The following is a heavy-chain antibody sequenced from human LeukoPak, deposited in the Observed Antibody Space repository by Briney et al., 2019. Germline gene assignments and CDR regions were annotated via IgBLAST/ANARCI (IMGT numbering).Heavy chain of an antibody. Sequence: GGSQRLSCAASGFTVSNNYMTWVRQAPGKGLEWVSVIYSDGRTYYADSVKGRFDISRDNSKNTLYLQMNSLRAEDTAVYYCARDTGGFDFWGQGTLVTVSS. D-gene: IGHD3-16*01. J-gene: IGHJ4*02. CDR3: ARDTGGFDF. CDR1: GFTVSNNY. CDR2: IYSDGRT. V-gene: IGHV3-53*01.